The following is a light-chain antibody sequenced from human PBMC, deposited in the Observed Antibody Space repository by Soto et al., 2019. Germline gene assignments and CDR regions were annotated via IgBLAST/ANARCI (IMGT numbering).Light chain of an antibody. V-gene: IGKV3-20*01. CDR1: QSVTSSY. J-gene: IGKJ4*01. Sequence: EIVLTQSPGTLSLSPGERATLSCRASQSVTSSYLAWYQQKPGQAPRLIIYGASSRATGIPDRFSGSGSVTDFTLTISRLEPEDFAVYYCHQYGTSPFGGGTKVEIK. CDR3: HQYGTSP. CDR2: GAS.